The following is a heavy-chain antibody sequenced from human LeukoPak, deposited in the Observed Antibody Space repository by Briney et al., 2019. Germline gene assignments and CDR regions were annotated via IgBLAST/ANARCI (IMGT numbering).Heavy chain of an antibody. V-gene: IGHV3-15*01. CDR3: TTAPRGYCSGGSCSYAFDI. D-gene: IGHD2-15*01. J-gene: IGHJ3*02. CDR2: IKSKSDGGTP. CDR1: TFTFSNAW. Sequence: GGSLRLSCAASTFTFSNAWMSWVRQAPGKGLEWVGRIKSKSDGGTPDYAAPVKGRFTISRDDSKNKLYLQMNSLKTEDTDRYYCTTAPRGYCSGGSCSYAFDIWGQGTMVTVSS.